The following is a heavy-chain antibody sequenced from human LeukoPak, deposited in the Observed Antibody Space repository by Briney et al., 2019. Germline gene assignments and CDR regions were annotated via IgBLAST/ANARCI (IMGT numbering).Heavy chain of an antibody. D-gene: IGHD3-10*01. CDR2: ISSNGGST. V-gene: IGHV3-64*01. Sequence: GGSLRLSCAASGFTFSSYAMHWVRQAPGKGLEYVSAISSNGGSTYYANSVKGRFTISRDNSKNTLYLQMGSLRAEDMAVYYCARDRGDGWGQGTLVTVSS. CDR1: GFTFSSYA. J-gene: IGHJ4*02. CDR3: ARDRGDG.